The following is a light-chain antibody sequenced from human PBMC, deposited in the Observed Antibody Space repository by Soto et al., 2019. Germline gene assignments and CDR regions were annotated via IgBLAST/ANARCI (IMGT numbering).Light chain of an antibody. Sequence: NFVLTQLHSVSESPGKTVTISCTRSSGSIASNYVQWYQQRPGSAPTTVIYEDNQRPSGVPDRFSGSIDSSSNSASLTISGLKTEDEADYYCQSYDSSNVVFGGGTKLTVL. J-gene: IGLJ2*01. CDR2: EDN. V-gene: IGLV6-57*03. CDR3: QSYDSSNVV. CDR1: SGSIASNY.